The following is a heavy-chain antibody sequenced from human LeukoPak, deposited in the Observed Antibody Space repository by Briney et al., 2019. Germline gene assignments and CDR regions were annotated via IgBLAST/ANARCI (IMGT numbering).Heavy chain of an antibody. Sequence: GSLRLSSAASAFTFNTYAMSWVRHAPGKGLEWFSTISGSNGRTEYAASAKGRFTISRDDSQNTLYFQMNSLRVADTSVVYYWKDRARRGSQWFGELLTWGQGALVTVSS. CDR2: ISGSNGRT. V-gene: IGHV3-23*01. D-gene: IGHD3-10*01. CDR3: WKDRARRGSQWFGELLT. CDR1: AFTFNTYA. J-gene: IGHJ4*02.